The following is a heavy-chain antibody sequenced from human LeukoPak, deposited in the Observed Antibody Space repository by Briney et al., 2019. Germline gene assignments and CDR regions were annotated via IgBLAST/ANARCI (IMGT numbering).Heavy chain of an antibody. D-gene: IGHD5-24*01. CDR1: GDSVSSHTTA. V-gene: IGHV6-1*01. CDR2: TYYRSKWYN. J-gene: IGHJ3*01. CDR3: VRGGQGDGYSADEAFDF. Sequence: SQTLSLTCAISGDSVSSHTTACNWIKQSPSRGLEWLGRTYYRSKWYNDYAASVKSRITINPDTSKNQFLLHLNSVTAEDTAVYYCVRGGQGDGYSADEAFDFWGQGTVVTVSS.